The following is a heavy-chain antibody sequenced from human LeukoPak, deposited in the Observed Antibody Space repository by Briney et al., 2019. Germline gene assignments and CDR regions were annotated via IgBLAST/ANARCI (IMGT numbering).Heavy chain of an antibody. D-gene: IGHD3-22*01. CDR3: ARATYYYDRSGYYFDY. Sequence: ASVKVSCKSSGYTFTSYDINWVRQATGQGLEWMGWMNPNSGNTGYAQKFQGRVTMTRNTSISTAYMELSSLRSEDTAVYYCARATYYYDRSGYYFDYWGQGTLVTVSS. CDR2: MNPNSGNT. V-gene: IGHV1-8*01. J-gene: IGHJ4*02. CDR1: GYTFTSYD.